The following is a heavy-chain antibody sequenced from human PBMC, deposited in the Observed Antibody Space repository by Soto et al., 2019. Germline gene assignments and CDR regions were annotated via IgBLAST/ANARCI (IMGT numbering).Heavy chain of an antibody. J-gene: IGHJ4*02. CDR2: IYYSGST. V-gene: IGHV4-39*01. CDR1: GGSISSSSYY. D-gene: IGHD2-2*02. Sequence: SQTLSLTCTVSGGSISSSSYYWGWIRQPPGKGLEWIGSIYYSGSTYYNPSLKSRVTISVDTSKNQFSLKLSSVTAADTAVYYCARLPHYCSSTSCYIGPADYWGQGTLVTVSS. CDR3: ARLPHYCSSTSCYIGPADY.